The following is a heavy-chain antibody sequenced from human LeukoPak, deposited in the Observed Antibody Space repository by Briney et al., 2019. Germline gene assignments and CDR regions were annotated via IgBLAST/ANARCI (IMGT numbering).Heavy chain of an antibody. D-gene: IGHD3-10*01. CDR3: ARGITMIRGVISVGAGIGSQPKRYYYYYYMDV. V-gene: IGHV1-2*02. J-gene: IGHJ6*03. CDR2: INPNSGGT. CDR1: GGTFSSYA. Sequence: PGSSVKVSCKASGGTFSSYAINWVRQAPGQGLEWMGWINPNSGGTNYAQKFQGRVTMTRDTSISTAYMELSSLRSEDTAVYYCARGITMIRGVISVGAGIGSQPKRYYYYYYMDVWGKGTTVTISS.